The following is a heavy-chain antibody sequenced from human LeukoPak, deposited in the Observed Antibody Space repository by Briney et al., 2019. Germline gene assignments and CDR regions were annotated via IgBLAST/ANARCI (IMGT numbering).Heavy chain of an antibody. D-gene: IGHD1-1*01. CDR2: ISAHSGNT. J-gene: IGHJ4*02. Sequence: VSVKVSCKASGYTFTNYGISWVRQAPGQGLEWMGWISAHSGNTNYVQKFQDRVTMSTDTSTSTAYMELRSLRSDDTAVYFCARDIATVRHLDWGQGTLVTVSS. CDR1: GYTFTNYG. CDR3: ARDIATVRHLD. V-gene: IGHV1-18*01.